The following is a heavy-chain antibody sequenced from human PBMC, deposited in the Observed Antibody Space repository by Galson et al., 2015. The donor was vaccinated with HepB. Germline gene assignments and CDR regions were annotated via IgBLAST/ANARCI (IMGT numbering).Heavy chain of an antibody. Sequence: SLRLSCAASGFTFSGHGMHWVRQAPGKGLEWVAFIRSDENSKYYADSVKGQFTISRDNSKNTLYLQMNSLRPEDTAVYYCAKGVDTVLAYWGQGTLVTVSS. J-gene: IGHJ4*02. CDR1: GFTFSGHG. D-gene: IGHD5-18*01. CDR3: AKGVDTVLAY. V-gene: IGHV3-30*02. CDR2: IRSDENSK.